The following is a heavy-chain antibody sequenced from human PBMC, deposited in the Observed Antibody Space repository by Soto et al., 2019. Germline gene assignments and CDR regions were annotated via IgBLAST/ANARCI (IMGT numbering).Heavy chain of an antibody. CDR1: GFPFSSYA. CDR3: ARVGPPNETDY. J-gene: IGHJ4*02. CDR2: ISYDGSNK. D-gene: IGHD1-1*01. V-gene: IGHV3-30-3*01. Sequence: GGSLRLSCAASGFPFSSYAMHLVRQSPGKGLEWVAVISYDGSNKYYADSAKGRFTISRDNYKNTLYLQTNSLRAEDTAVYYCARVGPPNETDYWGQGTLVTVFS.